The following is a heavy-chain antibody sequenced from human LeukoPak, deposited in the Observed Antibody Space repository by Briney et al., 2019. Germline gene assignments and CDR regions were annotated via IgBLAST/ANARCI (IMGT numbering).Heavy chain of an antibody. J-gene: IGHJ3*02. CDR2: ISWNSGTI. D-gene: IGHD3-22*01. V-gene: IGHV3-9*01. Sequence: GGSLRLSCAASVFTFDDYAMHWVRQAPGKGLEWVSVISWNSGTIGYADSVKGRFTISRDNAKNSLYLQMNSLRAEDTALYYCARILAYYYDSSGYSSDAFDIWGQGTMVTVSS. CDR1: VFTFDDYA. CDR3: ARILAYYYDSSGYSSDAFDI.